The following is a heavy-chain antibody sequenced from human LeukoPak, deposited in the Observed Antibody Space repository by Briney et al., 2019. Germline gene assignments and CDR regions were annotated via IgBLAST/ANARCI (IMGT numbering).Heavy chain of an antibody. CDR2: IYSGGST. V-gene: IGHV3-66*01. CDR3: AKDREIRWYSSGWSPFDY. J-gene: IGHJ4*02. D-gene: IGHD6-19*01. CDR1: GFTVNSNY. Sequence: GGSLRLSCAPSGFTVNSNYMSWVRQAPGKGLEWVSIIYSGGSTYYADSVKGRFTISRDNSKNTLDLQMNSLRVEDTAVYYCAKDREIRWYSSGWSPFDYWGRGTLVTVSS.